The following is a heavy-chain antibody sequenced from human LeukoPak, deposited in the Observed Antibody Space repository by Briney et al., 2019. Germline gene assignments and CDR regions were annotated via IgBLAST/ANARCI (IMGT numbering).Heavy chain of an antibody. J-gene: IGHJ4*02. CDR2: IIPILGIA. V-gene: IGHV1-69*04. CDR3: ATGNGRYYYDNLGPGRAPFAS. D-gene: IGHD3-22*01. CDR1: GGTFSSYA. Sequence: SVKVSCKASGGTFSSYAISWVRQAPGQGLEWMGRIIPILGIANYAQKFQGRVTITADKSTSTAYMELSSLRSEDTAVYYCATGNGRYYYDNLGPGRAPFASWGQGTLVIVSS.